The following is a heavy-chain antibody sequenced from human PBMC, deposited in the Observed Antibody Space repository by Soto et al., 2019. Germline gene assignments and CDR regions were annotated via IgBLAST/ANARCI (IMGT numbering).Heavy chain of an antibody. J-gene: IGHJ5*02. CDR3: ARGRRISTGYYRGNWFDP. D-gene: IGHD3-9*01. CDR2: INHSGST. Sequence: PSETLSLTCAVYGGSFSGYYWSWIRQPPGKGLEWIGEINHSGSTNYNPSLKSRVTISVDTSKNQFSLKLSSVTAADTAVYYCARGRRISTGYYRGNWFDPWGQGTLVTVSS. V-gene: IGHV4-34*01. CDR1: GGSFSGYY.